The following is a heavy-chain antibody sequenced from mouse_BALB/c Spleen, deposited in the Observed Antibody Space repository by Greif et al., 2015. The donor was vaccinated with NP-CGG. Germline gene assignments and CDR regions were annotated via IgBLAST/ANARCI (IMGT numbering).Heavy chain of an antibody. V-gene: IGHV1-7*01. CDR1: GYTFTSYW. Sequence: VKLVESGAELAKPGASVKMSCKASGYTFTSYWMHWVKQRPGQGLEWIGYINPSTGYTEYNQKFKDKATLTADKSSSTAYMQLSSLTSEDSAVYYCAREMAARATDYAMDYWGQGTSVTVSS. J-gene: IGHJ4*01. D-gene: IGHD3-1*01. CDR2: INPSTGYT. CDR3: AREMAARATDYAMDY.